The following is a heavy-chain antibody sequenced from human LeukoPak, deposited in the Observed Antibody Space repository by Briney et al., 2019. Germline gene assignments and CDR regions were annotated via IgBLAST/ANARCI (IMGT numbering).Heavy chain of an antibody. CDR2: ISAYNGNT. CDR1: GYTFTSYG. D-gene: IGHD2-2*01. CDR3: ARERCSSTSCYWESGMDV. Sequence: GASVKVSCKASGYTFTSYGISWVRQAPGQGLEWMGWISAYNGNTNYAQKPQGRVTMTTDTSTSTAYMELRSLRSDDTAVYYCARERCSSTSCYWESGMDVWGQGTTVTVSS. J-gene: IGHJ6*02. V-gene: IGHV1-18*01.